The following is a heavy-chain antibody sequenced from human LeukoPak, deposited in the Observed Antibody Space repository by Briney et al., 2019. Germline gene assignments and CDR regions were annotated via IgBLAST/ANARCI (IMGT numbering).Heavy chain of an antibody. V-gene: IGHV1-8*02. Sequence: PGASVKVSCKASGYTFTSYDINWVRQATGQGLELMGWMNPNSGNTGYAQKFQGRVTITTDTSISTVYMELGGLRSEDTAVYYCARGQGSSSWSLGNFDYWGQGTVVTVSS. D-gene: IGHD6-13*01. CDR3: ARGQGSSSWSLGNFDY. CDR2: MNPNSGNT. J-gene: IGHJ4*02. CDR1: GYTFTSYD.